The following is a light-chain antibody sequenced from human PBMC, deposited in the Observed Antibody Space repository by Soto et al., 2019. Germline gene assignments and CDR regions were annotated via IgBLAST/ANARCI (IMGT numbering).Light chain of an antibody. J-gene: IGLJ3*02. CDR2: NNH. CDR3: AAWDDSLNGWV. Sequence: QSVLTQTPSASGTPGKRVTISCSGSSSNIGSNSTSWYRQLPGTAPKLLIYNNHQRPSGVPDRFSGSKSGTSASLAISGLQSEDEADYYCAAWDDSLNGWVFGGGTKLTVL. V-gene: IGLV1-44*01. CDR1: SSNIGSNS.